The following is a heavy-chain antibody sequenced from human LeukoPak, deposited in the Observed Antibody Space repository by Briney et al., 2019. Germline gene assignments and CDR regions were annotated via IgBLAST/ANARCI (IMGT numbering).Heavy chain of an antibody. J-gene: IGHJ4*02. D-gene: IGHD6-6*01. CDR2: IRYDGSNK. Sequence: PGGSLRLSCAASGFTFSSYGMHWVRQAPGKGLEWVAFIRYDGSNKYYADSVKGRFTISRDNSKNTLYLQMNSLRAEDTAVYYCAKDHQKPIAARPGGVDYWGQGTLVTVSS. V-gene: IGHV3-30*02. CDR1: GFTFSSYG. CDR3: AKDHQKPIAARPGGVDY.